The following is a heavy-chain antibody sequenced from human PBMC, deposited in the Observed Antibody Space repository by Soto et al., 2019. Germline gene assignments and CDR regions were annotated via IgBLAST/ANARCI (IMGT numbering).Heavy chain of an antibody. CDR2: ISYDGSNK. D-gene: IGHD6-13*01. CDR3: AKGPSSSWYYFDY. V-gene: IGHV3-30*18. CDR1: GFTFSSYG. Sequence: QVQLVESGGGVVQPGRSLRLSCAASGFTFSSYGMHWVRQAPGKGLEWVAVISYDGSNKYYADSVKGRFTISRDNSKNTLYLQMNSLRAEDTAVYYCAKGPSSSWYYFDYWGQGTLVTVSS. J-gene: IGHJ4*02.